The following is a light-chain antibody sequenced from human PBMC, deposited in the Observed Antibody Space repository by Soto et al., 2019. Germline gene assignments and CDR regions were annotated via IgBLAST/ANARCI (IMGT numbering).Light chain of an antibody. V-gene: IGKV1-5*01. CDR3: QETNYYV. CDR2: EAS. CDR1: RSINEW. J-gene: IGKJ2*01. Sequence: DIQLTQSASTLSASVGDRVTITCRASRSINEWLAWYQKKPGKAPKLLIYEASKLESGVPSRFSGSGSGTEFTLTISSLQPDDLATYYCQETNYYVFGQGNQVEIK.